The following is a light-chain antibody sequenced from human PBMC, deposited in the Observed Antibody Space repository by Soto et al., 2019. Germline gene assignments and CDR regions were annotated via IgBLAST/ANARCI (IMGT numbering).Light chain of an antibody. CDR2: DVS. J-gene: IGLJ1*01. CDR3: SSYTSSSTLV. Sequence: QSALTQPASVSGSPGQSITISCTGTSSDVGGYNYVSWYQQHPGKAPKFMIYDVSNRPSGVSNRFSGSKSGNTASLTISGLRAEDEADYYCSSYTSSSTLVFGTGTKLTVL. CDR1: SSDVGGYNY. V-gene: IGLV2-14*01.